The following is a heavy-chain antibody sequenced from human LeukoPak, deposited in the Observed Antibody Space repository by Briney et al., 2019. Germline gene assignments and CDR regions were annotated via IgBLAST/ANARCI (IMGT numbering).Heavy chain of an antibody. CDR1: GGSISNTNW. V-gene: IGHV4-4*02. J-gene: IGHJ4*02. CDR3: ARVISSGGGLAAAVFDY. Sequence: PSGTLSLTCGVSGGSISNTNWWTWVRQPPGKGLEWIGEVDLLGRTNYNPSLKSRVAISVDKSENHISLWLTSVTAADTAVYYCARVISSGGGLAAAVFDYWGQGTLVTVSS. CDR2: VDLLGRT. D-gene: IGHD6-13*01.